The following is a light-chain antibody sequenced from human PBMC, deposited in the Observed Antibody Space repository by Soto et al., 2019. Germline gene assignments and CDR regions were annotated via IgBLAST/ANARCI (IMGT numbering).Light chain of an antibody. Sequence: EIVMPQSPATLSVSPGERATLSCRASQSIGSTLAWYQQKPGQAPRILIYGASTRATGVPARFSGSGSGTEFTLTISSLQSEDFAVYFCQTVDKWPLFGQGTRLEI. CDR1: QSIGST. J-gene: IGKJ5*01. CDR2: GAS. CDR3: QTVDKWPL. V-gene: IGKV3-15*01.